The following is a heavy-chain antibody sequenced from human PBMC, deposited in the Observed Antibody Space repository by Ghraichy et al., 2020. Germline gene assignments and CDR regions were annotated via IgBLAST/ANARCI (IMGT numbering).Heavy chain of an antibody. J-gene: IGHJ4*02. D-gene: IGHD3-22*01. CDR3: AREWYYDSSPYFDY. Sequence: GGSLRLSCPASGFTFRSYSMNWVRQAPGKGLEWVSSISSSSSYIYYADSVKGRFTISRDNAKNSLYLQMNSLRAEDTAVYYCAREWYYDSSPYFDYWGQGTLVTVSS. CDR2: ISSSSSYI. CDR1: GFTFRSYS. V-gene: IGHV3-21*01.